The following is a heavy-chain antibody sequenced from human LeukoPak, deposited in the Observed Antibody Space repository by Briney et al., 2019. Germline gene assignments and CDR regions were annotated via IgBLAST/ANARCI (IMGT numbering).Heavy chain of an antibody. CDR1: GGSISSYY. D-gene: IGHD3-3*01. Sequence: SETLSLTCTVSGGSISSYYWSWIRQPPGKGLEWIGYIYYSGSTNYNPALKTRVNTSLDTTTNQSPLPLMYMTAADPAVYYCARSRVDRPHFDYWGQGTLVTVSS. CDR2: IYYSGST. V-gene: IGHV4-59*08. J-gene: IGHJ4*02. CDR3: ARSRVDRPHFDY.